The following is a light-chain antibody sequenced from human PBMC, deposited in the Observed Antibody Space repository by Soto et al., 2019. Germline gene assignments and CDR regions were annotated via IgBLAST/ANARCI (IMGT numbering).Light chain of an antibody. J-gene: IGKJ5*01. CDR2: DAS. V-gene: IGKV1-33*01. CDR3: QQYENLPT. CDR1: QSIDTY. Sequence: DIQMTQSPSSLSASFGDRVTLTCRASQSIDTYLNWYQQKPGRAPKLLIYDASNLEAGVPSRFRGSGSGTDFTFTISRLQPEDIATYYCQQYENLPTFGQGTRLEIK.